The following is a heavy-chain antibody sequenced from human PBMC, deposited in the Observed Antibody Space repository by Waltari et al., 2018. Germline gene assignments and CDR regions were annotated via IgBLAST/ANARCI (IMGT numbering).Heavy chain of an antibody. CDR1: GFTFRSYD. Sequence: EVQLVESGGGLVQPGGSLRLTCAASGFTFRSYDMHWVRQATGKGLEWVSAVGTAGDTYYPGSVKGRFTISREDAKNSLYLQMNSLRAGDTAVYYCARGLRGFDYWGQGTLVTVSS. CDR2: VGTAGDT. V-gene: IGHV3-13*01. CDR3: ARGLRGFDY. J-gene: IGHJ4*02. D-gene: IGHD2-21*02.